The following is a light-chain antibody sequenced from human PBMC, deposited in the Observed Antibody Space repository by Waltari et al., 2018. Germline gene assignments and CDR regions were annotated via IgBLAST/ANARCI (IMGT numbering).Light chain of an antibody. J-gene: IGLJ2*01. CDR2: RDK. V-gene: IGLV1-47*01. CDR3: AAWDDRLSGQR. Sequence: QSVVTQPPSASGTPGQRVTISCSGSNSNIGSKYVYLYQQLPGTSPQLPISRDKQRPSGVPDRFSAAKSVTTASLAISGLRSEDEAGYYCAAWDDRLSGQRFGGGTNLAVL. CDR1: NSNIGSKY.